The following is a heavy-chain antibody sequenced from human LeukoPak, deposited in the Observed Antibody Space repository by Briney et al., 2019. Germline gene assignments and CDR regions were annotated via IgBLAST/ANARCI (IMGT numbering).Heavy chain of an antibody. CDR3: ARNVDGVDY. CDR2: ISTDGSRT. V-gene: IGHV3-74*01. Sequence: GGSLRLSCAASGFTFSNFWMHWVRQAPGKGLVWVSIISTDGSRTIYADSVKGRFTISRDNARNTLYLQVNSLSAEDTAVYYCARNVDGVDYWGQGTAVTVSS. J-gene: IGHJ4*02. D-gene: IGHD5-24*01. CDR1: GFTFSNFW.